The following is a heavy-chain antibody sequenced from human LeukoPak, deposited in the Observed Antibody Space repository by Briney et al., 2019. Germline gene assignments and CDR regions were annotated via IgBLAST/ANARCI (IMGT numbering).Heavy chain of an antibody. Sequence: GGSLRLSCAASGFSFSSYSTNWVRQAPGKGLEWVSYISSSTSTISYADSAKGRFTISRDNAKNSLYLQMNSLRAEDTAVYYCARDHHIVTEPFWGQGTLVTVSS. CDR2: ISSSTSTI. D-gene: IGHD2-21*01. CDR3: ARDHHIVTEPF. J-gene: IGHJ4*02. CDR1: GFSFSSYS. V-gene: IGHV3-48*04.